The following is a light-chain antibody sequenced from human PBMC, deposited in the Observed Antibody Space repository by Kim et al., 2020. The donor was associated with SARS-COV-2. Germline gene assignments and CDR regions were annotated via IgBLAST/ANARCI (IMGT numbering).Light chain of an antibody. CDR3: QQGYSTPYT. CDR2: GAS. CDR1: QSVSTF. Sequence: DIQMTQSPSSLSASVGDRVTITCRASQSVSTFLNWYQQKPGKAPKLLIYGASSLQSGVPSKFSGSGSGTEFTLTISSLQPEDFATYYCQQGYSTPYTFGQGTKLEI. J-gene: IGKJ2*01. V-gene: IGKV1-39*01.